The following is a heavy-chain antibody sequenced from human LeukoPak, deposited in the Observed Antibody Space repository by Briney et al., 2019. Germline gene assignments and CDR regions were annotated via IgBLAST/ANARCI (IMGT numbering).Heavy chain of an antibody. V-gene: IGHV3-66*01. CDR3: TRVGEDDTFDL. CDR2: IYSGDST. CDR1: GFTVSSNY. J-gene: IGHJ3*01. D-gene: IGHD3-16*01. Sequence: TGGSLRPSCAASGFTVSSNYMSWVRQGPGKGLEWVSFIYSGDSTYYADSVKGRFTISRDNSKNTLYLQMNSLRAEDTAVYYCTRVGEDDTFDLWGQGTMVTVSS.